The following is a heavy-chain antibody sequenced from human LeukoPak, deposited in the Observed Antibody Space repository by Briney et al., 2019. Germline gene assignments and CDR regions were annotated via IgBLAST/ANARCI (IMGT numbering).Heavy chain of an antibody. V-gene: IGHV3-30*03. D-gene: IGHD2-21*01. CDR1: GFTFSSYS. CDR3: ARDLAPVFATDVFDY. CDR2: ISYDGSNK. Sequence: PGGSLRLSCAASGFTFSSYSMNWVRQAPGKGLEWVAVISYDGSNKYYADSVKGRFTISRDNSKNTLYLQMNSLRAEDTAVYYCARDLAPVFATDVFDYWGQGTLVTVSS. J-gene: IGHJ4*02.